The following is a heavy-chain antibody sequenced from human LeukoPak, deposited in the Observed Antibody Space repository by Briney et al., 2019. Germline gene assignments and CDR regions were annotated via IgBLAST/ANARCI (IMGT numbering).Heavy chain of an antibody. CDR3: ARGGDVVVVAATLLMDV. CDR1: GYTFTGYY. D-gene: IGHD2-15*01. CDR2: INPNSGGT. J-gene: IGHJ6*04. V-gene: IGHV1-2*04. Sequence: ASVKVSCKASGYTFTGYYMHWVRQAPGQGLEWMGWINPNSGGTNYAQKFQGWVTMTRDTSISTAYMELSRLRSDDTAVYYCARGGDVVVVAATLLMDVWGKGTTVTVSS.